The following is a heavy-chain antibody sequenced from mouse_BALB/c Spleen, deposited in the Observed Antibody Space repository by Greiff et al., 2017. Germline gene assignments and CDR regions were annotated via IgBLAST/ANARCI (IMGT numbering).Heavy chain of an antibody. CDR3: ANGNYGAMDY. V-gene: IGHV3-2*02. CDR1: GYSITSDYA. CDR2: ISYSGST. Sequence: EVQRVESGPGLVKPSQSLSLTCTVTGYSITSDYAWNWIRQFPGNKLEWMGYISYSGSTSYNPSLKSRISITRDTSKNQFFLQLNSVTTEDTATYYCANGNYGAMDYWGQGTSVTVSS. D-gene: IGHD2-1*01. J-gene: IGHJ4*01.